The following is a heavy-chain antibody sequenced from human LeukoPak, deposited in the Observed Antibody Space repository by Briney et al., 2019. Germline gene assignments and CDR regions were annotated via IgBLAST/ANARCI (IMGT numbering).Heavy chain of an antibody. CDR3: ARGGHYYDSNDLIDY. D-gene: IGHD3-22*01. J-gene: IGHJ4*02. Sequence: ASVKVSCKASGYTFTGYYIHWVRQAPGQGLEWMGWINPNSRGLNYAQRFQGRLTLTRDTSINTVYMELSRLRSDDTAIYYCARGGHYYDSNDLIDYWGQGTLVTVSS. V-gene: IGHV1-2*02. CDR2: INPNSRGL. CDR1: GYTFTGYY.